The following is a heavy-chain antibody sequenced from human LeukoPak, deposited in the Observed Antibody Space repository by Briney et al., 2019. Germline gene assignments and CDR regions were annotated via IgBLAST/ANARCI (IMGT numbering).Heavy chain of an antibody. J-gene: IGHJ6*02. CDR1: GGTFSSYA. CDR2: IIPIFGTA. V-gene: IGHV1-69*13. CDR3: ARAEGGYSGYDLVRYYYYGMDV. Sequence: ASVKVSCKASGGTFSSYAISWVRQAPGQGLEWMGGIIPIFGTANYAQKFQGRVTITADESTSTAYTELSSLRSEDTAVYYCARAEGGYSGYDLVRYYYYGMDVWGQGTTVTVSS. D-gene: IGHD5-12*01.